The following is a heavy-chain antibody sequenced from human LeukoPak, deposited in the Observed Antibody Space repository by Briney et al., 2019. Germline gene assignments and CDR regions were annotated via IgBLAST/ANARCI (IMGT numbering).Heavy chain of an antibody. D-gene: IGHD2-15*01. V-gene: IGHV3-21*01. CDR1: GFTFSSYS. CDR2: ISSSSSYI. J-gene: IGHJ4*02. CDR3: ARDVYCSGGSCYSDY. Sequence: GGSLRLSCAASGFTFSSYSMNWVRQAPGKGLEWVSSISSSSSYIYYADSVKGRFTISRDNAKNSLYLQMNSLRAEDTAVYYCARDVYCSGGSCYSDYWGQGTLVTVSS.